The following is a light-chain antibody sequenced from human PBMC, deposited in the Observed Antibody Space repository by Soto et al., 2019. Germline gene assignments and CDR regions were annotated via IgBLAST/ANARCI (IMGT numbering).Light chain of an antibody. CDR1: QNIRTH. CDR2: GAS. J-gene: IGKJ4*01. Sequence: DVQLTQSPSSQSSSVGDRVTITCRTSQNIRTHLNWYKLKPGKGPRLLISGASNLEYGVSSRFTGSGSGTDFTLTISSLKPEDFATYYCQQSYSTPLTFGGGTKVDIK. CDR3: QQSYSTPLT. V-gene: IGKV1-39*01.